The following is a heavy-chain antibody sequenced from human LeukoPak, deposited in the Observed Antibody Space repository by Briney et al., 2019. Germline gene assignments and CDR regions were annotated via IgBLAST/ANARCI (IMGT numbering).Heavy chain of an antibody. D-gene: IGHD3-10*01. CDR2: IKQDGSEK. V-gene: IGHV3-7*01. Sequence: PGGSLRLSCAASGFTFSSYWMTWVRQAPGKGLEWVANIKQDGSEKYYVDCVKGRFTISRDNAKNSLYLQMKSLRAEDTAVYYCASLGVQQAFDIWGQGTMVTVSS. CDR1: GFTFSSYW. J-gene: IGHJ3*02. CDR3: ASLGVQQAFDI.